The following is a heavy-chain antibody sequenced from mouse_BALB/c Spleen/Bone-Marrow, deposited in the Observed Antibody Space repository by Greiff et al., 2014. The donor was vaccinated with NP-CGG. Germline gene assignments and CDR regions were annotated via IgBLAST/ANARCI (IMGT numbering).Heavy chain of an antibody. J-gene: IGHJ2*01. CDR3: ARLGDYSYFDY. CDR1: GFSFSDYY. V-gene: IGHV5-12*02. CDR2: ISNGGGST. Sequence: EVQRVESRGGLVQPGGSLKLSCATSGFSFSDYYMYWIRQTPEKRLEWVAYISNGGGSTYYPDTVKGRFTISRDNAKNTLYLQMSRLKSEDTAMYYCARLGDYSYFDYWGQGTTLTVSS. D-gene: IGHD1-1*01.